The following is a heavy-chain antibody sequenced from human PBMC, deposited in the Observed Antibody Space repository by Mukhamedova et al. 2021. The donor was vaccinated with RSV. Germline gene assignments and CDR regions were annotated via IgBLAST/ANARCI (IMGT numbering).Heavy chain of an antibody. V-gene: IGHV3-53*01. Sequence: GLEWVSVIYSGGSTYYADSVKGRFTISSDNPKNTLYLQMNSLRAEDTAVYYCARGGRHYEILTGYYSPYYYYYGMDVWFQGTTVT. J-gene: IGHJ6*02. CDR3: ARGGRHYEILTGYYSPYYYYYGMDV. D-gene: IGHD3-9*01. CDR2: IYSGGST.